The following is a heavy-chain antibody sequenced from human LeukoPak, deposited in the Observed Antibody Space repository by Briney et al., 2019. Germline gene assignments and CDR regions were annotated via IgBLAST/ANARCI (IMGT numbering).Heavy chain of an antibody. J-gene: IGHJ4*02. CDR1: GFTFSSYA. V-gene: IGHV3-23*01. D-gene: IGHD2-21*02. Sequence: QSGGSLRLSCAASGFTFSSYAMSWVRQAPGKGLEWVSAISGSGGSTYYADSVKGRFTISRDNSKNTLYLQMNSLRAEDTAVYYCAKGHPIVVVTASLVYFDYWGQGTLVTISS. CDR3: AKGHPIVVVTASLVYFDY. CDR2: ISGSGGST.